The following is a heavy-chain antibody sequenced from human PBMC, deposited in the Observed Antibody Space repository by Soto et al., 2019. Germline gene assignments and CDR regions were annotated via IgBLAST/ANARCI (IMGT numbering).Heavy chain of an antibody. CDR1: GGSFSGYY. CDR2: INHSGST. Sequence: SETLSLTCAVYGGSFSGYYWSWIRQPPGKGLEWIGEINHSGSTNYNPSLKSRVTISVDTSKNQFSLKLSSVTAADTAVYYCARGSRGYSGYDGKSYYYGMDVWGQGTTVTVSS. CDR3: ARGSRGYSGYDGKSYYYGMDV. D-gene: IGHD5-12*01. V-gene: IGHV4-34*01. J-gene: IGHJ6*02.